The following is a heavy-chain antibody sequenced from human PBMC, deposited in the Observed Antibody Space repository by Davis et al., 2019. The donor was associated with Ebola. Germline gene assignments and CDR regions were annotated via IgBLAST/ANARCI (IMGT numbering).Heavy chain of an antibody. CDR3: AKVGIIVPAAIGWFDP. CDR2: ISGSGGST. J-gene: IGHJ5*02. CDR1: GFTFSSYA. Sequence: GESLKISCAASGFTFSSYAMSWVRQAPGKGLEWVSAISGSGGSTYYADSVKGRFTISRDNSKNTLYLQMNSLRAEDTAVYYCAKVGIIVPAAIGWFDPWGQGTLVTVSS. D-gene: IGHD2-2*01. V-gene: IGHV3-23*01.